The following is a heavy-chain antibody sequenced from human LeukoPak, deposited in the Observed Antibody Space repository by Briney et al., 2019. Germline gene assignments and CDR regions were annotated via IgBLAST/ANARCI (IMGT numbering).Heavy chain of an antibody. CDR1: GGTFSSYA. V-gene: IGHV1-69*04. Sequence: SVKVSCKASGGTFSSYAISWVRQAPGQGLEWMGRIIPILGIANYAQKFQGRVTITADKSTSTAYMELSSLRSEDTAVYYCARESYDSSGYYYYGMDVWGQGTTVTVSS. D-gene: IGHD3-22*01. J-gene: IGHJ6*02. CDR2: IIPILGIA. CDR3: ARESYDSSGYYYYGMDV.